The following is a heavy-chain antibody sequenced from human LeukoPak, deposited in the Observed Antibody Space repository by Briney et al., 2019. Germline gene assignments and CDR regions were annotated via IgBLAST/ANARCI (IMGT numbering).Heavy chain of an antibody. J-gene: IGHJ4*02. CDR2: INAGNGNT. D-gene: IGHD3-10*01. CDR3: ARDEYGGSGSYLFDY. CDR1: GYTFTSYA. Sequence: GASVKVSCKASGYTFTSYAMHWVRQAPGQRLEWMGWINAGNGNTKYSQKFQGRVTITRDTSASTAYMELSSLRSEDTAVYYCARDEYGGSGSYLFDYWGQGTLVTVSS. V-gene: IGHV1-3*01.